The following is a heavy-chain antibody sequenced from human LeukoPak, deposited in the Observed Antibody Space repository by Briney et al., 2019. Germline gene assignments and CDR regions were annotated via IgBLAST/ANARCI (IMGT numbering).Heavy chain of an antibody. CDR2: MNPNSGNT. J-gene: IGHJ5*02. Sequence: ASVKVSCKASGYTFTSYDIHWVRQATGQGLEWMGWMNPNSGNTGYAQKFQGRVTMTRNTSISTAYMELSSLRSEDTAVYYCARGPRSGWNDVWFDPWGQGTLVTVSS. CDR3: ARGPRSGWNDVWFDP. V-gene: IGHV1-8*01. CDR1: GYTFTSYD. D-gene: IGHD1-1*01.